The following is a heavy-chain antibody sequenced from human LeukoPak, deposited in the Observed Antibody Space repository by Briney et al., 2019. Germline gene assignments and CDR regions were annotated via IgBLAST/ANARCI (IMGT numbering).Heavy chain of an antibody. CDR1: GGSISSGDYY. Sequence: TSQTLSLTCTVSGGSISSGDYYWSWIRQPPGKGLEWIGYIYYSGSTYYNPSLKSRVTISVDTSKNQFSLKLSSVTAADTAVYYCARGPGQQLKRDYWGQGTLVTVSS. CDR2: IYYSGST. J-gene: IGHJ4*02. CDR3: ARGPGQQLKRDY. D-gene: IGHD6-13*01. V-gene: IGHV4-30-4*08.